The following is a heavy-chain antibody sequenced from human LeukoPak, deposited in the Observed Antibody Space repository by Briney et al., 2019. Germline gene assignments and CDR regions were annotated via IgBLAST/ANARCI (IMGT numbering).Heavy chain of an antibody. CDR3: ARHGLGRGVYITRQYNYYMDV. J-gene: IGHJ6*04. Sequence: SETLSLTCAIYGGSFSSYYWSWVRQPPGSGLEWIGEINHSGSTNYNPSLKSRVTVSIDKSKNQFSLKLSSLTAADTATYFCARHGLGRGVYITRQYNYYMDVWGTGTTVIVSS. CDR1: GGSFSSYY. CDR2: INHSGST. D-gene: IGHD3-10*01. V-gene: IGHV4-34*01.